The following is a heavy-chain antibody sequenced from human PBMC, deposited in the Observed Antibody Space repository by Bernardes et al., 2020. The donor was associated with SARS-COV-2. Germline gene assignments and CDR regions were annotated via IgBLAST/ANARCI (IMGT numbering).Heavy chain of an antibody. CDR3: ARTRTTISTTGIPVDY. V-gene: IGHV1-2*02. D-gene: IGHD2-21*02. Sequence: HWVRQAPGQRLEWMGWINPNTGGTNYIQKFQGRVTMTRDTSITTAYMELSRLGSDDTAIYYCARTRTTISTTGIPVDYWGQGTLVTVSS. CDR2: INPNTGGT. J-gene: IGHJ4*02.